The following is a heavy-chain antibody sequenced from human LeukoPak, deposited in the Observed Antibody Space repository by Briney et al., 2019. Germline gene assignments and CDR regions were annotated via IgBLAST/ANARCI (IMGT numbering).Heavy chain of an antibody. CDR3: AGSERRVADP. Sequence: GGSLRLSCAASGFTFSSYSMNWVRQAPGKGLEWVSSISSSSSYIYYADSAKGRFTISRDNAKNSLYLQMNSLRAEDTAVYYCAGSERRVADPRGQGALVTVSS. J-gene: IGHJ5*02. CDR1: GFTFSSYS. D-gene: IGHD2-15*01. CDR2: ISSSSSYI. V-gene: IGHV3-21*01.